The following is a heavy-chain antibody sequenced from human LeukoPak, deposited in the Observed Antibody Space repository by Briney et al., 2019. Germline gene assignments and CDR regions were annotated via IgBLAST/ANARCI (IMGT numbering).Heavy chain of an antibody. Sequence: SETLSLTCTVSGGSMSGYFWSWIRQPPGKGLEWIGYIYYSGSTNYSPSLKSRVTISVDTSKNQFSLKLSSVTAADTAVYYCARSITSSWYGDFQHWGQGTLVTVSS. J-gene: IGHJ1*01. CDR3: ARSITSSWYGDFQH. CDR2: IYYSGST. CDR1: GGSMSGYF. V-gene: IGHV4-59*01. D-gene: IGHD6-13*01.